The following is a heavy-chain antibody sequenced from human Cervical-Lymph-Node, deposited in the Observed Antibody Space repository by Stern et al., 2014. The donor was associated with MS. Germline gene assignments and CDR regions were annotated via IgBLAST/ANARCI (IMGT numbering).Heavy chain of an antibody. CDR1: GFSFSNYA. V-gene: IGHV3-23*04. J-gene: IGHJ4*02. Sequence: EDQLVESGGGLVQPGGSLRLSWVASGFSFSNYAMSWVRQAPGKGLEWVSGISGSDYAYYADSVKGRFTVSRDNSKNTLFLQMISLRAEDSAVYYCAHQWELHLRYFNYWGQGTLVTVSS. D-gene: IGHD1-26*01. CDR2: ISGSDYA. CDR3: AHQWELHLRYFNY.